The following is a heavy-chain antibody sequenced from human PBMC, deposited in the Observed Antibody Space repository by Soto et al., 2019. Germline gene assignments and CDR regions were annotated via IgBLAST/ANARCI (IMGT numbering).Heavy chain of an antibody. V-gene: IGHV1-69*01. CDR3: AREGGAWNYYYGMDV. D-gene: IGHD1-1*01. Sequence: GASVKVSCKASGGTFGSYAISWVRQAPGQGLEWMGGIIPIFGTANYAQKFQGRVTITADESTSTAYMELSSLRSEDTAVYYCAREGGAWNYYYGMDVWGQGTTVTVSS. J-gene: IGHJ6*02. CDR2: IIPIFGTA. CDR1: GGTFGSYA.